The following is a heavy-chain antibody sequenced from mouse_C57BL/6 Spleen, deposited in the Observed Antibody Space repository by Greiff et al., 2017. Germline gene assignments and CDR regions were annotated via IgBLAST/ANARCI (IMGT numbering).Heavy chain of an antibody. D-gene: IGHD2-5*01. J-gene: IGHJ3*01. V-gene: IGHV1-72*01. CDR3: ARCGSNYGN. CDR2: IDPRSGGT. CDR1: GYTFTSYW. Sequence: QVQLQQPGAELVKPGASVKLSCKASGYTFTSYWMHWVKQRPGRGLEWIGRIDPRSGGTKYNEKFKSKATLTVDTPASTAYMQLSSLASENSAVYYCARCGSNYGNWGQGTLVTVSA.